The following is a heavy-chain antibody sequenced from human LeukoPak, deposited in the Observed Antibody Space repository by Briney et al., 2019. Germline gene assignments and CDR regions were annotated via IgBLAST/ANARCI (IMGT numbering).Heavy chain of an antibody. CDR3: ARLDFWSGYYD. Sequence: GGSLRLSCAASGFTFSSYWMSWVRQAPGEGLEWVANIKQDGSEKYYVDSVKGRFTISRDNAQNSLFLQMNSLRAEDTAVYYCARLDFWSGYYDWGQGTLVTVSS. D-gene: IGHD3-3*01. CDR2: IKQDGSEK. J-gene: IGHJ4*02. V-gene: IGHV3-7*01. CDR1: GFTFSSYW.